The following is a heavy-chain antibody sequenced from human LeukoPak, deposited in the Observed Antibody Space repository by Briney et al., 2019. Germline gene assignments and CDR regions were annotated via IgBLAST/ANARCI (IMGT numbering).Heavy chain of an antibody. D-gene: IGHD3-10*01. Sequence: HTGGSLRLSCAASGFTFSSYSMNWVRQAPGKGLEWVSYISSSSSTIYYADSVKGRFTISRDNAKNTLYLQMNSLRAEDTAIYYCAKVTYGSGTYGAFDSWGQGTLVTVSS. V-gene: IGHV3-48*01. CDR2: ISSSSSTI. CDR1: GFTFSSYS. CDR3: AKVTYGSGTYGAFDS. J-gene: IGHJ4*02.